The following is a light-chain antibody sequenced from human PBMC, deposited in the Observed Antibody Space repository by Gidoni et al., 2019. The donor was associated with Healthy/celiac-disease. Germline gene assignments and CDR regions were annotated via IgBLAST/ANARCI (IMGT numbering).Light chain of an antibody. CDR1: QSVSSN. J-gene: IGKJ2*01. Sequence: EIVMTQSPATLSVSPGERATLSCRASQSVSSNLAWYQQKPGQAPRLLNYGASTRATGSPARCSGSGSGTEFTLTISSLQSEDFAVYYCQQYKNWPYTFGQGTKGGDQT. CDR2: GAS. CDR3: QQYKNWPYT. V-gene: IGKV3-15*01.